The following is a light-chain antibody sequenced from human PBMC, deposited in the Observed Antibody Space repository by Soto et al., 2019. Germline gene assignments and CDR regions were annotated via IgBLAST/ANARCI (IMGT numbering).Light chain of an antibody. CDR1: QNVNTN. CDR2: GAS. CDR3: QQYNNWPPWT. J-gene: IGKJ1*01. Sequence: EIVMTQSPATLSVSPGERATLSCRASQNVNTNLAWYQQRPGQVPKLLIYGASTRATAIPARFSGSGSGTEFTLTISSLQSEDFAVYYWQQYNNWPPWTFGQGTKVEIK. V-gene: IGKV3-15*01.